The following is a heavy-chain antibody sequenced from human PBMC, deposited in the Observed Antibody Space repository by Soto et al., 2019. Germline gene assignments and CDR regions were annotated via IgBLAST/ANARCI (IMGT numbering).Heavy chain of an antibody. CDR1: GFTFSSYS. V-gene: IGHV3-21*01. Sequence: GGSLRLSCAASGFTFSSYSMNWVRQAPGKGLEWVSSISSSSSYIYYADSVKGRFTISRDNAKNSLYLQMNSLRAEDTAVYYCARVEYGDYGGFVDYWGQGTLVTVSS. D-gene: IGHD4-17*01. CDR3: ARVEYGDYGGFVDY. CDR2: ISSSSSYI. J-gene: IGHJ4*02.